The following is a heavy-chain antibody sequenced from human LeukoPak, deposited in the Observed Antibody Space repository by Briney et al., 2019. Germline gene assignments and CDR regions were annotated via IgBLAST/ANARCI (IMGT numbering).Heavy chain of an antibody. J-gene: IGHJ4*02. CDR2: IKSKTDDVTI. D-gene: IGHD3-10*01. V-gene: IGHV3-15*05. CDR1: GFSFTNAW. CDR3: TTVTLRPVGL. Sequence: GGSLRLSCAASGFSFTNAWMSWVRQAPGKGLEWVGRIKSKTDDVTIDYAAPVKGRFTISRDDSKNTLFLQMNSLKIEDTAVYYCTTVTLRPVGLWGQGTLVTVSS.